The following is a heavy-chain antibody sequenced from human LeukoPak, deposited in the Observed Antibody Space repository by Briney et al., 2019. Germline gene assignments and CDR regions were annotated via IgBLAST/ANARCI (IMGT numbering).Heavy chain of an antibody. V-gene: IGHV4-61*01. CDR1: GGSVSSVSHY. D-gene: IGHD5-24*01. J-gene: IGHJ5*02. CDR3: AREEEWLKNQGLDP. CDR2: IYYGGVT. Sequence: SETLSLTCTVSGGSVSSVSHYWSWIRQSPGKGLEWIGYIYYGGVTNYNPSLRSRVTISLDTPKNQFSLKLRSVTAADTAVYYCAREEEWLKNQGLDPWGQGTLVIVSS.